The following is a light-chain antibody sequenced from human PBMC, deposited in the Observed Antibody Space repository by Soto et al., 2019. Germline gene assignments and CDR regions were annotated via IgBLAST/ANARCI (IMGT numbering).Light chain of an antibody. CDR2: GAY. CDR3: QQYDSLLSAT. J-gene: IGKJ4*01. CDR1: QDIRKN. V-gene: IGKV1-33*01. Sequence: DIQMTQSPSSLSASVGDRVTITCQAAQDIRKNLNWYQKKPGKAPKVLIYGAYNLETGVPSRFSGSGSGTHFTFTIRSLQTEAIAKYYCQQYDSLLSATFGGGTKVDI.